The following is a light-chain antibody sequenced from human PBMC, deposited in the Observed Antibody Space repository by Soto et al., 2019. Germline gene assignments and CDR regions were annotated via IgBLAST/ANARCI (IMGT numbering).Light chain of an antibody. V-gene: IGKV1-9*01. J-gene: IGKJ1*01. Sequence: DIQLTQSPSFLSASVGDRVTITCRASQGISSYLAWYQQKPGKAPKLLIYAASTLQSGVPSRFSGSGSGTDFTLTLSSLQPEDFATYFCQQLNSYPPWTFGQGTKVENK. CDR2: AAS. CDR1: QGISSY. CDR3: QQLNSYPPWT.